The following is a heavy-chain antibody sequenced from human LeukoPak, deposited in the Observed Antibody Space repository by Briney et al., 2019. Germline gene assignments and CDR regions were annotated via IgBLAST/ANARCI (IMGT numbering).Heavy chain of an antibody. V-gene: IGHV5-51*01. CDR3: ARHRDYYDSSGFFDY. J-gene: IGHJ4*02. CDR1: GYSFSSFY. CDR2: IFPADSDT. Sequence: GESPKISCQGSGYSFSSFYIGWVRQLPGKGLEWMGNIFPADSDTTYSPSFQGQVTMSADKSISTAYLQWSSLKVSDTAMYYCARHRDYYDSSGFFDYWGQGTLVTVSS. D-gene: IGHD3-22*01.